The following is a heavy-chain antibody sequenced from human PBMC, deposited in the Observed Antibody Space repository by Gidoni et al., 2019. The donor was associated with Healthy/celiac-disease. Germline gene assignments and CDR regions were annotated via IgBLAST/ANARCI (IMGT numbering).Heavy chain of an antibody. Sequence: QVQLQESGPGLVKPSETLSPTRTGPGGSISSYYCSWIRQPPGKGLEWIGYIYYSGSTNYNPSLKSRVTISVDTSKNQFSLKLSSVTAADTAVYYCARARDDSSGYYLGYWGQGTLITVSS. CDR1: GGSISSYY. CDR2: IYYSGST. CDR3: ARARDDSSGYYLGY. D-gene: IGHD3-22*01. J-gene: IGHJ4*02. V-gene: IGHV4-59*01.